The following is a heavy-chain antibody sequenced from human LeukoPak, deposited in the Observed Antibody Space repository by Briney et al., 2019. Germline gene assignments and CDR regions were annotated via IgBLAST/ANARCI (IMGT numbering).Heavy chain of an antibody. CDR3: AKGTGPWGSESYYNGWFDY. CDR2: IRYDGSNK. CDR1: GFTFSSYG. J-gene: IGHJ4*02. D-gene: IGHD3-10*01. Sequence: QPGGSLRLSCAASGFTFSSYGMHWVRQAPGKGLEWVAFIRYDGSNKYYADSVKGRFTISRDNSKNTLYLQMNSLRAEDTAVYYCAKGTGPWGSESYYNGWFDYWGQGTLVTVSS. V-gene: IGHV3-30*02.